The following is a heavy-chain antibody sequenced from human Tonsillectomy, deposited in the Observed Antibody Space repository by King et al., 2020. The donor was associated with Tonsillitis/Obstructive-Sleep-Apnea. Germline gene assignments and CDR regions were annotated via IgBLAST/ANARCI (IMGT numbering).Heavy chain of an antibody. D-gene: IGHD3-10*01. J-gene: IGHJ4*02. Sequence: QLQESGPGLVKPSETLSLTCTVSDGSISSSTYYWGWIRQPPGKGLEWIGTIYYSGITYYNPSLKSRVTISVDTSKDHFSLKLSFVTAADTAVYYCARQRGLGLFFDYWGQGTLVTVSS. CDR2: IYYSGIT. CDR1: DGSISSSTYY. V-gene: IGHV4-39*01. CDR3: ARQRGLGLFFDY.